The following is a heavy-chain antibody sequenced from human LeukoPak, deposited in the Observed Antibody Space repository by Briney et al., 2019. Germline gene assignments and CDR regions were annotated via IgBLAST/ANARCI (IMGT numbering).Heavy chain of an antibody. CDR2: ISWNSGNI. CDR3: AKGNRAVAGSFDY. D-gene: IGHD6-19*01. CDR1: GFTFDDYA. Sequence: GRSLRLSCAASGFTFDDYAMHWVRQAPGKGLEWVSGISWNSGNIGFADSVKGRFTISRDNAKNSLHLQMNSLRAEDTALYYCAKGNRAVAGSFDYWGQGTLVTVSS. J-gene: IGHJ4*02. V-gene: IGHV3-9*01.